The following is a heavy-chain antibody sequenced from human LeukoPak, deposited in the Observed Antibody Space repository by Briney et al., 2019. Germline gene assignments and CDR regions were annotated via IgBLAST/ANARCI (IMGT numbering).Heavy chain of an antibody. Sequence: SETLSLTCAVYGGSFSGYYWSWIRQPPGKGLVWIGEINHSGSTNYNPSLKSRVTISVDTSKNQFSLKLSSVTAADTAVYYCARAPARGGDFDYWGQGTLVTVSS. D-gene: IGHD2-21*01. CDR3: ARAPARGGDFDY. CDR1: GGSFSGYY. CDR2: INHSGST. J-gene: IGHJ4*02. V-gene: IGHV4-34*01.